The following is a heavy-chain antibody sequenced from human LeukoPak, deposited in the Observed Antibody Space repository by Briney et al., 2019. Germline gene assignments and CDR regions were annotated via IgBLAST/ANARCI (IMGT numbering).Heavy chain of an antibody. J-gene: IGHJ4*02. CDR1: GGSISSYY. V-gene: IGHV4-59*01. D-gene: IGHD3-3*01. CDR2: IYYSGST. Sequence: SETLSLTCTVSGGSISSYYWSWIRQPPGKGLEWIGYIYYSGSTNYNPSLKSRVTISVDTSKNQFSLKLSSVTAADTAVYYCARKIFPGHYYLNYWAQEPLVPFP. CDR3: ARKIFPGHYYLNY.